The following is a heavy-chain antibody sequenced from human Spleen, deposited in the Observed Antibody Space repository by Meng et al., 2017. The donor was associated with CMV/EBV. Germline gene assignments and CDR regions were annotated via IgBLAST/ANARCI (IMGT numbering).Heavy chain of an antibody. CDR2: INPNSGGT. J-gene: IGHJ4*02. D-gene: IGHD3-3*01. Sequence: TGYSIPWVRQAPGQGLEWMGWINPNSGGTNYAQKFQGRVTMTRDTSISTAYMELSRLRFDDTAVYYCTRVKVRTYYDFWSGYPDFDYWGQGTLVTVSS. CDR1: TGYS. V-gene: IGHV1-2*02. CDR3: TRVKVRTYYDFWSGYPDFDY.